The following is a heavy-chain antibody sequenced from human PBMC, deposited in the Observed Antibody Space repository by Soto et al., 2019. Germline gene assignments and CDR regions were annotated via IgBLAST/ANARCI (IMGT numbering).Heavy chain of an antibody. CDR1: GFTFSSYS. D-gene: IGHD1-26*01. CDR2: ISSSSSYI. Sequence: AGWSLRLSCAASGFTFSSYSMNWVRQAPGKGLEWVSSISSSSSYIYYADSVKGRFTISRDNAKNSLYLQMNSLRAEDTAVYYCARGPSGSYSYWGQGTLVTVSS. CDR3: ARGPSGSYSY. V-gene: IGHV3-21*01. J-gene: IGHJ4*02.